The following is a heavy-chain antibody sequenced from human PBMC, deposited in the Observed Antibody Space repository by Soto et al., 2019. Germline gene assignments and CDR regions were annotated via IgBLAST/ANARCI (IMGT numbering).Heavy chain of an antibody. Sequence: QLQLQESGPGLVKPSETLSLTCTVSGGSISSSNYYWGWIRQPPGKGLEWIGSIYYSGSTYYNPSLKSRVTLSVDTSKNQFSLKLSSVTAADTAMYYCARGGYCSGASCAYMGHYYYYGMDVWGQGTTVTVSS. D-gene: IGHD2-15*01. CDR2: IYYSGST. CDR3: ARGGYCSGASCAYMGHYYYYGMDV. CDR1: GGSISSSNYY. V-gene: IGHV4-39*01. J-gene: IGHJ6*02.